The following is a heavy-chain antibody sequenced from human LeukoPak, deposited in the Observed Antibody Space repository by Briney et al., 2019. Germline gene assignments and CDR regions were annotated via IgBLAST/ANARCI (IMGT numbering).Heavy chain of an antibody. D-gene: IGHD3-3*01. J-gene: IGHJ4*02. CDR1: GGSISSYY. Sequence: SETLSLTCTVSGGSISSYYWSWIRQPPGKGLEWIGYIYYSGSTNYNPSLKSRVTISVDTSKNQFSLKLSSVTAADTAVYYCARSGYYTTTDYWGQGTLVTVSS. CDR3: ARSGYYTTTDY. CDR2: IYYSGST. V-gene: IGHV4-59*01.